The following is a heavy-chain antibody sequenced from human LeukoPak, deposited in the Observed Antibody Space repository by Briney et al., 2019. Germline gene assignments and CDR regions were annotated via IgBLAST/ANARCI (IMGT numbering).Heavy chain of an antibody. D-gene: IGHD5-12*01. J-gene: IGHJ4*02. CDR2: INQDGSEK. Sequence: GGSLRLSCAASGFTFSSFWMTWVRQAPGKGLEWVANINQDGSEKYYVDSVKGRFTISRDNAKNSVYLQMNSLRAEDTAVYYCARDGGVSGYDLLDYWGQGTLVAVSS. CDR3: ARDGGVSGYDLLDY. CDR1: GFTFSSFW. V-gene: IGHV3-7*01.